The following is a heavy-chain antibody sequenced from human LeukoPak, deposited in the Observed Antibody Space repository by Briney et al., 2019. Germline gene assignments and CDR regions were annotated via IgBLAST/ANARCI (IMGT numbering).Heavy chain of an antibody. V-gene: IGHV4-59*01. CDR2: IYYSRST. Sequence: SETLSLTCTVSGGSISSYYWSWIRQPPGKGLEWIGYIYYSRSTNYNPSLKSRVTISVDTSKNQFSLKLSSVTAADTAVYYCARDPFHYGMDVWGQGTTVTVSS. D-gene: IGHD3-3*02. CDR3: ARDPFHYGMDV. CDR1: GGSISSYY. J-gene: IGHJ6*02.